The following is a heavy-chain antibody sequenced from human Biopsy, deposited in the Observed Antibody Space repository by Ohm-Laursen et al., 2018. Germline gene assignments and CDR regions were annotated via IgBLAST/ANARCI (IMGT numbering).Heavy chain of an antibody. J-gene: IGHJ4*02. CDR3: ARAAFGPFDS. Sequence: PGTLSLTCAVSGGSISSYYWNWIRQPAGKGLEWIGRIYTSGCTNFNPSLKSRVTMSIDTSKNQFSLRLSSVTAADTAVYYCARAAFGPFDSWGQGALVTVSS. CDR2: IYTSGCT. V-gene: IGHV4-4*07. CDR1: GGSISSYY. D-gene: IGHD3-16*01.